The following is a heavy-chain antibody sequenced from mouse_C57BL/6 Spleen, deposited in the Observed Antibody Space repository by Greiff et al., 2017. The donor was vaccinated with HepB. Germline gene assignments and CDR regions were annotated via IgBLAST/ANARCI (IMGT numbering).Heavy chain of an antibody. Sequence: QVQLQQSGAELVKPGASVKISCKASGYAFSSYWMNWVKQRPGKGLEWIGQIYPGDGDTNYNGKFKGKATLTADKSSSTAYMQLSSLTSEDSAVYFCAKGSTMVATGNFDYWGQGTTLTVSS. CDR2: IYPGDGDT. D-gene: IGHD2-2*01. CDR1: GYAFSSYW. CDR3: AKGSTMVATGNFDY. V-gene: IGHV1-80*01. J-gene: IGHJ2*01.